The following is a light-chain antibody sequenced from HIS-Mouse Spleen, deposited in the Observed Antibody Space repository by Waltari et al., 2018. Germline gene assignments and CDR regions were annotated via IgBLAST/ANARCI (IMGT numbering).Light chain of an antibody. CDR2: KAS. Sequence: DIQMTKSPSTMSASVGDRVTITCRASQSISSWLAGYQQKPGKAPKLLIYKASSLESGVPSRFSGSGSGTEFTLTISSLQPDDFATYYCKQYNSYSWTFGQGTKVEIK. J-gene: IGKJ1*01. V-gene: IGKV1-5*03. CDR3: KQYNSYSWT. CDR1: QSISSW.